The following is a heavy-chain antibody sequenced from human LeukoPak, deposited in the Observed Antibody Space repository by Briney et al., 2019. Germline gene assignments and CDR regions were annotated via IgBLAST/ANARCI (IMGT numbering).Heavy chain of an antibody. CDR2: IWYDGSNK. J-gene: IGHJ4*02. Sequence: GGSLRLSCAASGFTFSSYGMHWVRQAPGKGLEWVAVIWYDGSNKYYADSVKGRFTISRDNSKNTLYLQMNSLRAEDTAVYYCAREIVDTAMVHFDYWGQGTLVTVSS. D-gene: IGHD5-18*01. V-gene: IGHV3-33*01. CDR1: GFTFSSYG. CDR3: AREIVDTAMVHFDY.